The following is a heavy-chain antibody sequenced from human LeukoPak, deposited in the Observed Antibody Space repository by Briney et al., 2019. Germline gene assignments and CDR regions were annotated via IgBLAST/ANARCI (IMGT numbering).Heavy chain of an antibody. CDR1: GGSVSSTSYY. CDR2: IYYSGST. D-gene: IGHD3-9*01. V-gene: IGHV4-39*01. Sequence: SETLSLTCTVSGGSVSSTSYYWGWIRQPPGKGLEWIGRIYYSGSTHYNSSLKSRLTISVDTSKNQFSLKLSSVTAADTAVYYCARLAIRYFDWNAWYFDSWGQGTLVTVSS. CDR3: ARLAIRYFDWNAWYFDS. J-gene: IGHJ4*02.